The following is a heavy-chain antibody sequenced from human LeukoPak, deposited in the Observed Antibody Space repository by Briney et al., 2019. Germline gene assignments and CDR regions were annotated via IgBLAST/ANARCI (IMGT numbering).Heavy chain of an antibody. J-gene: IGHJ6*03. Sequence: PGGSLRLSCVASGFMLNSFGVHCVRQAPGKGLEWVAFIRVDEDYKYYADSVKGRFTVSRDNSKNTLTLEMSSLRPEDTASYCVKERRHMDVWGKGTMVIVSS. CDR3: KERRHMDV. CDR2: IRVDEDYK. D-gene: IGHD1-1*01. CDR1: GFMLNSFG. V-gene: IGHV3-30*02.